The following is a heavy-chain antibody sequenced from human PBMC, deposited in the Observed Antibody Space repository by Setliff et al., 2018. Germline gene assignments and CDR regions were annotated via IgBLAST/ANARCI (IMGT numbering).Heavy chain of an antibody. V-gene: IGHV4-61*02. CDR2: VSTSGST. J-gene: IGHJ3*02. CDR3: AKGGFVGISHHRAFDI. CDR1: GGSISSGSYY. D-gene: IGHD2-21*01. Sequence: PSETLSLTCTVSGGSISSGSYYWSWIRQPAGKGLEWIGRVSTSGSTNYNPSLKSRVTISVDTSKNQFSLKLSSVTAADTAVYYCAKGGFVGISHHRAFDIWGRGTMVTVSS.